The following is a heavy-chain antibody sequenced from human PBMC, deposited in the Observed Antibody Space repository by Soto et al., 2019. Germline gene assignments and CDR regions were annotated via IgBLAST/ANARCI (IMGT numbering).Heavy chain of an antibody. V-gene: IGHV3-21*01. CDR2: ISSSSSYI. CDR3: ATAPVLRFLEWSPFGPSGYFDY. J-gene: IGHJ4*02. D-gene: IGHD3-3*01. CDR1: GFTFSSYS. Sequence: GGSLRLSCAASGFTFSSYSMNWVRQAPGKGLEWVSSISSSSSYIYYADSVKGRFTISRDNAKNSLYLQMNSLRAEDTAVYYCATAPVLRFLEWSPFGPSGYFDYWGQGALVTVSS.